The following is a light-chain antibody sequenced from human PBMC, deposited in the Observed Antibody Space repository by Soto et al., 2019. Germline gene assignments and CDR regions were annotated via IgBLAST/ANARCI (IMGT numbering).Light chain of an antibody. V-gene: IGLV2-14*01. CDR2: EVT. J-gene: IGLJ1*01. Sequence: LRQPGSVRGSRGRWIPIACAAPIGDILSYNRVCWYQQRPGKAPKLIIYEVTDRPSGVSSRFSGSKSGTTASLTISGLQAEAEAQYYCSSYTNTNTRACVFGTGTKVTAL. CDR1: IGDILSYNR. CDR3: SSYTNTNTRACV.